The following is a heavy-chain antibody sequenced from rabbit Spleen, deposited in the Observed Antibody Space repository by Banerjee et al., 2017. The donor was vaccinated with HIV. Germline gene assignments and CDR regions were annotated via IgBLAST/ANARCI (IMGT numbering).Heavy chain of an antibody. CDR1: GFSFSSRYD. Sequence: QEQLEESGGGLVKPEGSLTLTCKASGFSFSSRYDMCWVRQAPGKGLEWIGYIDPVFGITYYASWVNGRFSISRENAQNTVSLQMTSLTAADTATYFCARDLVAVIGWYFNLWGPGTLVTVS. J-gene: IGHJ4*01. CDR2: IDPVFGIT. D-gene: IGHD1-1*01. CDR3: ARDLVAVIGWYFNL. V-gene: IGHV1S45*01.